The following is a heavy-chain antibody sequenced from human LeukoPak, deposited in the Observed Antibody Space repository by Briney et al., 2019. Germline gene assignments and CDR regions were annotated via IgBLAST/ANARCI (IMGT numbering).Heavy chain of an antibody. V-gene: IGHV3-21*01. J-gene: IGHJ6*04. D-gene: IGHD3-10*02. Sequence: GGSLRLSCAASGFTVSTNYMSWVRQAPGKGLEWVSSISSSSSYIYYADSVKGRFTISRDNAKNSLYLQMNSLRAEDTAVYYCAELGITMIGGVWGKGTTVTISS. CDR2: ISSSSSYI. CDR1: GFTVSTNY. CDR3: AELGITMIGGV.